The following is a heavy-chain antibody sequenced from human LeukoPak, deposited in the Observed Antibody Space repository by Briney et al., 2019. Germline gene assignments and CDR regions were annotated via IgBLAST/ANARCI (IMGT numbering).Heavy chain of an antibody. CDR3: ARDSDYCSGGRCDHDTTGTTSYFYY. CDR2: ISSSSSTI. Sequence: GGSLRLSCAASGFTFSSYSMNWVRQAPGKGLEWVSYISSSSSTIYYADSVKGRFTISRDNAKNSLYLQMNSLRAEDTAVYYCARDSDYCSGGRCDHDTTGTTSYFYYWGQGTLVTVSS. D-gene: IGHD2-15*01. V-gene: IGHV3-48*01. J-gene: IGHJ4*02. CDR1: GFTFSSYS.